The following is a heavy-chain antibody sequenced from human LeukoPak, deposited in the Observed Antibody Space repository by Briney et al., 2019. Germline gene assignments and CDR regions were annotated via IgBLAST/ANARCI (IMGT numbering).Heavy chain of an antibody. CDR1: GYSFTTYW. V-gene: IGHV5-10-1*01. CDR3: ARLNYYGSGSYSHDY. J-gene: IGHJ4*02. CDR2: IDPSDSYT. Sequence: GASLKISCKGSGYSFTTYWISWVRQMPGKGLEWTGRIDPSDSYTKYSPSFQGLVTLSADKSISTAYLQWSSLVASDTAMYYCARLNYYGSGSYSHDYWGQGTLVTVSS. D-gene: IGHD3-10*01.